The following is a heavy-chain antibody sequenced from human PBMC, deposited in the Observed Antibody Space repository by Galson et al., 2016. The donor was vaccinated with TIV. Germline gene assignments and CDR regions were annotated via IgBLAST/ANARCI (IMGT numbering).Heavy chain of an antibody. CDR1: GYTFTGYY. D-gene: IGHD2-21*01. CDR2: INPNSGNT. Sequence: QSGAEVKKPGASVKVSCKASGYTFTGYYIHWVRQAPGQGLEWMGWINPNSGNTNHAQKFQGRVTMTRDTSISTAYMELSSLRSDDTAVYYCAKIGRIQRMEPRYYYFDLWGRGTLITVSS. V-gene: IGHV1-2*02. J-gene: IGHJ2*01. CDR3: AKIGRIQRMEPRYYYFDL.